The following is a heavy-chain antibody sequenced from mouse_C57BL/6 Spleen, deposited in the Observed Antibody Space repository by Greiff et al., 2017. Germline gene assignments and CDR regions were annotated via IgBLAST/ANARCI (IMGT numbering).Heavy chain of an antibody. CDR2: ISNLAYSI. CDR3: ARHEDYGNYFDY. D-gene: IGHD2-1*01. V-gene: IGHV5-15*01. Sequence: EVMLVESGGGLVQPGGSLKLSCAASGFTFSDYGMAWVRQAPRKGPEWVAFISNLAYSIYYADTVTGRFTISRENAKNTLYLEMSSLRSEDTAMYYCARHEDYGNYFDYWGQGTTLTVSS. CDR1: GFTFSDYG. J-gene: IGHJ2*01.